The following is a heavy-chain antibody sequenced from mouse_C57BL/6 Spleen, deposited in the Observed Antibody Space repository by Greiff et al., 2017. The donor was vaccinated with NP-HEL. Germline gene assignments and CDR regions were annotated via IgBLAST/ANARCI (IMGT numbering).Heavy chain of an antibody. CDR1: GYAFSSSW. CDR3: ARYDGYIYYAMGG. J-gene: IGHJ4*01. V-gene: IGHV1-82*01. CDR2: IYPGDGDT. Sequence: QVQLQQSGPELVKPGASVKISCKASGYAFSSSWMNWVKQRPGKGLEWIGRIYPGDGDTNYNGKVKGKATLTADKSSSTAYMQLSSLTSEDSAVYFCARYDGYIYYAMGGWGNGTSVTVS. D-gene: IGHD2-3*01.